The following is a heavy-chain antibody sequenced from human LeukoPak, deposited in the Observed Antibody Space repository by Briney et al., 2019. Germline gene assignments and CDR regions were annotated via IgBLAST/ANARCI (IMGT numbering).Heavy chain of an antibody. CDR2: INPNGGST. CDR3: ATESVAEGYY. V-gene: IGHV1-46*01. Sequence: ASVKVSCKASGYTFTGYYMHWVRQAPGQGLEWMGIINPNGGSTAYAQKFQGRVTMTEDTSTDTAYMELSSLRSEDTAVYYCATESVAEGYYWGQGTLVTVSS. J-gene: IGHJ4*02. CDR1: GYTFTGYY. D-gene: IGHD6-19*01.